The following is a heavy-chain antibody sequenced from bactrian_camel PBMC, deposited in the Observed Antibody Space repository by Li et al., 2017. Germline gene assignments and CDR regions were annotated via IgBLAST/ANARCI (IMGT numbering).Heavy chain of an antibody. Sequence: HVQLVESGGGLVQPGGSLNLSCAATGKTNVLNCMGWFRQALGKEREGVAVITRIHGGTEYADSVKGRFIISRDNTKNTWYLQMNILKPEDTAMYYCAKPQYGKGAYSDWESLGQGTQVTVS. V-gene: IGHV3S53*01. CDR1: GKTNVLNC. J-gene: IGHJ4*01. D-gene: IGHD4*01. CDR2: ITRIHGGT.